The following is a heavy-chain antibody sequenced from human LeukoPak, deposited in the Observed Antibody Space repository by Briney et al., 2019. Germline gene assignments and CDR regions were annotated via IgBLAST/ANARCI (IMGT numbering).Heavy chain of an antibody. D-gene: IGHD4-17*01. CDR2: IYPGDSDT. V-gene: IGHV5-51*01. CDR1: GYSFTSYW. Sequence: GESLKISCKGSGYSFTSYWIGWVRQMPGKGLKWMGIIYPGDSDTRYSPSLQGQVTISAERSISTAYLQWSSLKASDSAMYYCARHSDYGDFETFDYWGQGTLVTVSS. CDR3: ARHSDYGDFETFDY. J-gene: IGHJ4*02.